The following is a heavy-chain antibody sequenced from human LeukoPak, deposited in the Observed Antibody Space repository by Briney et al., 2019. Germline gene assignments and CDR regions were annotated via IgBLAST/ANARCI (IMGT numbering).Heavy chain of an antibody. J-gene: IGHJ4*02. CDR2: INPNSGGT. V-gene: IGHV1-2*02. D-gene: IGHD1-26*01. CDR1: GYTFTGYY. CDR3: ARVSGSYYVVDY. Sequence: SVKVSCKASGYTFTGYYMHWVRQAPGQGLEWMGWINPNSGGTNYAQKFQGRVTMTRDTSISTAYMELSRLRSDDTAVYYCARVSGSYYVVDYWGQGTLVTVSS.